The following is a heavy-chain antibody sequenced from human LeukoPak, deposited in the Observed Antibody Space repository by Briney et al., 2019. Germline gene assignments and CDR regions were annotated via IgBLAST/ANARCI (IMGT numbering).Heavy chain of an antibody. J-gene: IGHJ6*03. CDR1: GYTFTSYG. Sequence: GASVKVSCKASGYTFTSYGISWVRQAPGQGLEWMGWISAYNGNTNYALKLQGRVTMTTDTSTSTAYMELRSLRSDDTAVYYCARDGVGASDSNYYYYYMDVWGKGTTVTVSS. V-gene: IGHV1-18*01. CDR2: ISAYNGNT. CDR3: ARDGVGASDSNYYYYYMDV. D-gene: IGHD1-26*01.